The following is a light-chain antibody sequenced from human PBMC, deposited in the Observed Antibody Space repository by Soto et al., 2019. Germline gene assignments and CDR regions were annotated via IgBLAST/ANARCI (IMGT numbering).Light chain of an antibody. J-gene: IGKJ1*01. CDR2: GAS. Sequence: EVVMRQSPATLSVSPGEGATLSCRASQGIGDTLAWYQQRLGQAPRLLIYGASNRATGIPDRFSGSGSGTDFTLTFSRLDPEDFAAYYCQHYGGSQGTFGQGTKVDIK. CDR3: QHYGGSQGT. V-gene: IGKV3-20*01. CDR1: QGIGDT.